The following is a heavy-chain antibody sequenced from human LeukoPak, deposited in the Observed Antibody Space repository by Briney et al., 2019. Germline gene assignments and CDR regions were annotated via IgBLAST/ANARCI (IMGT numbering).Heavy chain of an antibody. J-gene: IGHJ6*03. CDR3: ARDTPKYYYYYMDV. V-gene: IGHV3-48*03. D-gene: IGHD6-6*01. Sequence: PGGSLRLSCAASGFTFSSYEMNWVRQAPGKGLEWVSYISSSGSTIYYADSVKGRFTISRDNAKNSLYLQMNSLRAEDTAVYYCARDTPKYYYYYMDVWGKGTTVTVSS. CDR2: ISSSGSTI. CDR1: GFTFSSYE.